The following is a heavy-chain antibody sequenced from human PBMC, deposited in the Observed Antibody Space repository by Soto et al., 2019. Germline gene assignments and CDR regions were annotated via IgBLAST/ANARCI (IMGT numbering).Heavy chain of an antibody. V-gene: IGHV1-18*04. CDR2: MSAYNGNT. CDR3: AREAIAVPGTGGGYDF. Sequence: QVQLVQSGAEVKKPGASVKVSCRASGYMYTSNGIAWVRQAPGQGLEWMGLMSAYNGNTNYAEKFQGRVTMPTDTSTSTAYRELRRLKSIATGMYDCAREAIAVPGTGGGYDFWGQGPLVTVSS. D-gene: IGHD6-19*01. J-gene: IGHJ4*02. CDR1: GYMYTSNG.